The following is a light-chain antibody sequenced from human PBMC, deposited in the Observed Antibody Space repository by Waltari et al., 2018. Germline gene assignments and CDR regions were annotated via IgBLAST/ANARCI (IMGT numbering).Light chain of an antibody. J-gene: IGLJ2*01. CDR3: SSYTNSSVV. CDR2: DVS. V-gene: IGLV2-14*01. CDR1: SSDVGGYKY. Sequence: QSALTQPASVSGSPGQSITISCTGTSSDVGGYKYVSWYQQHPGKAPKLMIYDVSNRPSGVSNRFSGSKSGNTASLTISGLQAEDEADYYCSSYTNSSVVFGGGTKLTVL.